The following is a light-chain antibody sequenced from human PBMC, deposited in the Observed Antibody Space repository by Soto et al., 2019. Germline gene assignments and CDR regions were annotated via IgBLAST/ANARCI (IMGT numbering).Light chain of an antibody. J-gene: IGKJ1*01. Sequence: IQLTQSPSSLSASVGDRVTFTCRASEDISSYLVWYQQKPGAAPKLLIYAASALHSGVPSRFSGSGSGTEFTLTISSLQPDDFATYYCQQYMSYSFGQGTKVDIK. CDR2: AAS. CDR1: EDISSY. CDR3: QQYMSYS. V-gene: IGKV1-9*01.